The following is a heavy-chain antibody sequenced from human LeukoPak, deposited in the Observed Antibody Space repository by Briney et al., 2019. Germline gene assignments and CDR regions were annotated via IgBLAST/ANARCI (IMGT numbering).Heavy chain of an antibody. CDR1: GFTFSSYA. J-gene: IGHJ4*02. CDR2: ISYDGSNK. D-gene: IGHD3-22*01. V-gene: IGHV3-30-3*01. CDR3: ARDHGSSGYYLWYFDY. Sequence: GGSLRLSCAASGFTFSSYAMHWVRQAPGKGLEWVAVISYDGSNKYYADSVKGRFTISRDNSKNTLYLQMNSLRAEDTAVYYCARDHGSSGYYLWYFDYWGQGTLVTVSS.